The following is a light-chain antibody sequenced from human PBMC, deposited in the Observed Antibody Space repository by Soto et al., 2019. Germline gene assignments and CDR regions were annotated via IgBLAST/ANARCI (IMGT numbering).Light chain of an antibody. J-gene: IGKJ4*01. V-gene: IGKV3-15*01. CDR1: QSVSSN. CDR2: GAS. Sequence: EIVMMQSPATLSVSPGERATLSCRASQSVSSNLAWYQQKPGQAPRLLIYGASTRATGVPARFSGSGSGTEFTLTINSLQSEDFAVYYCQQYNNWPLTFGGGTKVEIK. CDR3: QQYNNWPLT.